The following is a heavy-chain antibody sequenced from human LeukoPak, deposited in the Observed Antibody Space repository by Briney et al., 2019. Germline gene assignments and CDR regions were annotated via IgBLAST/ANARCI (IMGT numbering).Heavy chain of an antibody. D-gene: IGHD2-15*01. V-gene: IGHV3-7*03. CDR1: GFTFSSYW. CDR3: AASGGMGDY. J-gene: IGHJ4*02. Sequence: QPGGSLRLSCAASGFTFSSYWMSWVRQAPGKGLEWVANIKQDGSEKYYVDSVKGRFTISRDNAKNSLSLKMNSLRAEDTAVYYCAASGGMGDYWGQGTLVTVSS. CDR2: IKQDGSEK.